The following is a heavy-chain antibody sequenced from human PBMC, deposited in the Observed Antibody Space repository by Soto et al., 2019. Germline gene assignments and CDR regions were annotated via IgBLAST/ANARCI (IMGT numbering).Heavy chain of an antibody. CDR3: ARVDYGDEGGCMDV. Sequence: QVQLQESGPGLVKPSETLSLTCTVSGGSISSYYWSWIRQPPGKGLEWIGYIYYSGSTNYNPSLKSRVTISVDTSKNQFSLKLSSVTAADTAVYYCARVDYGDEGGCMDVWGQGTTVTVSS. V-gene: IGHV4-59*01. CDR1: GGSISSYY. D-gene: IGHD4-17*01. CDR2: IYYSGST. J-gene: IGHJ6*02.